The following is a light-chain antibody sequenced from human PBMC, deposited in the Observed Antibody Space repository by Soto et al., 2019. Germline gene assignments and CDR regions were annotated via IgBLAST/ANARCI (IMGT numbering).Light chain of an antibody. CDR3: QQYEALVLS. J-gene: IGKJ4*01. CDR2: DAC. CDR1: QDITDY. Sequence: DIQMTQSPSSLSASVGDRVTITCQASQDITDYLNWYQQKPGKAPRLLIYDACNLETGVPPRFSGSGSGTDFTFTISSLQPEDIATYYCQQYEALVLSFGGGTKVEIK. V-gene: IGKV1-33*01.